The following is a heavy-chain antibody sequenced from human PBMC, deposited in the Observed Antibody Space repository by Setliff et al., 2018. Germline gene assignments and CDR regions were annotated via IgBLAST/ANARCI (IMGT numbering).Heavy chain of an antibody. J-gene: IGHJ5*02. CDR3: AKDPNGDFFGAFDT. CDR2: IRYDGSYE. V-gene: IGHV3-30*02. Sequence: GGSLRLSCTASESTFSSFGMHWVRQAPGKGLEWVGFIRYDGSYEYYADSVKGRFTISRDNSKNTLYLQMNGLRAEDSALYYCAKDPNGDFFGAFDTWGQGALVTVSS. D-gene: IGHD4-17*01. CDR1: ESTFSSFG.